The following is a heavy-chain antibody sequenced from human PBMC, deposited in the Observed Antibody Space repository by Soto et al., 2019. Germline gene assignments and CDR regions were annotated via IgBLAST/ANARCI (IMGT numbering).Heavy chain of an antibody. Sequence: ASVKVSCKVSGYTLTELSMHWVRQAPGKGLEWMGGFDPEDGETIYAQKFQGRVTMTEDTSTDTAYMELSSLRSEDTAVYYCATVPLLWFGELLYYFDYWGQGTLVTVSS. J-gene: IGHJ4*02. CDR1: GYTLTELS. CDR3: ATVPLLWFGELLYYFDY. CDR2: FDPEDGET. V-gene: IGHV1-24*01. D-gene: IGHD3-10*01.